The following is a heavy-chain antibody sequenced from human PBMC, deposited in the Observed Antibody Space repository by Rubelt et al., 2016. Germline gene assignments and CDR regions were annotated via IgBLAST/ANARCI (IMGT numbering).Heavy chain of an antibody. Sequence: VAVIWYDGSNKYYADSVKGRFTISRDNSKNTLYLQMNSLRAEDTAVYYCAREVVVVVAARYNWFDPWGQGTLVTVSS. V-gene: IGHV3-33*01. CDR3: AREVVVVVAARYNWFDP. D-gene: IGHD2-15*01. CDR2: IWYDGSNK. J-gene: IGHJ5*02.